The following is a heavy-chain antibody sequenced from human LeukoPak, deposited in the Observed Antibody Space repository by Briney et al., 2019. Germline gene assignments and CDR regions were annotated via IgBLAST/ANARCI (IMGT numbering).Heavy chain of an antibody. CDR3: AKGAAVAGGNFDY. CDR2: ISGSGGST. CDR1: GFTFSNHG. J-gene: IGHJ4*02. D-gene: IGHD6-19*01. V-gene: IGHV3-23*01. Sequence: PGGSLRLSCAASGFTFSNHGMSWVRQAPGKGLEWVSAISGSGGSTYYADSVKGRFTISRDNSKNTLYLQMNSLRAEDTAVYYCAKGAAVAGGNFDYWGQGTLVTVSS.